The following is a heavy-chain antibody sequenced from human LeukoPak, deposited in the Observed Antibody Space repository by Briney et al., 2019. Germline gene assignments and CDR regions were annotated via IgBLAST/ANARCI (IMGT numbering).Heavy chain of an antibody. V-gene: IGHV1-69*13. CDR1: GGTFSSYA. Sequence: SVKVSCKASGGTFSSYAISWVRQAPGQGLEWMGGIIPIFGTANYAQKFRGRVTITADESTSTAYMELSSLRSEDTAVYYCARSGDTASWGYYYYYYMDVWGKGTTVTVSS. D-gene: IGHD5-18*01. J-gene: IGHJ6*03. CDR2: IIPIFGTA. CDR3: ARSGDTASWGYYYYYYMDV.